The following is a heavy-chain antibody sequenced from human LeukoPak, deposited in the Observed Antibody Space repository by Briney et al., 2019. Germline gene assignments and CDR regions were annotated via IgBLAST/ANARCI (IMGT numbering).Heavy chain of an antibody. Sequence: SETLSLTCAVYAESFSDYYWSWIRQPPGKGLEWIGEINHSRSTNYKPSHKTRTTISIATSNNQFSLKLSSVTAADTAVYYCARGRGVKYNADRIYSFDYWGQGTLVTVSS. D-gene: IGHD1-1*01. CDR1: AESFSDYY. J-gene: IGHJ4*02. CDR2: INHSRST. CDR3: ARGRGVKYNADRIYSFDY. V-gene: IGHV4-34*01.